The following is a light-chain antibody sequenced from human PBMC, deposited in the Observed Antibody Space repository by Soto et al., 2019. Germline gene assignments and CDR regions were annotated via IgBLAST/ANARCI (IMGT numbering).Light chain of an antibody. CDR3: QQYNSYPIT. CDR2: KAS. V-gene: IGKV1-5*03. CDR1: QSISDW. J-gene: IGKJ5*01. Sequence: DIPMTQSPSTLSASVGDRVTITCRASQSISDWLAWYQQKPGKAPKLLIYKASGLESGVPPRFSGSGSGTEFTLTITSLQPDDFATYYCQQYNSYPITFGQGTRLEIK.